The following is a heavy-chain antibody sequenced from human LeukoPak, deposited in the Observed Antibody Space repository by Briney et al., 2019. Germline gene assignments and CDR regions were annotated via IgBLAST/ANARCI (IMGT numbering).Heavy chain of an antibody. D-gene: IGHD4-17*01. Sequence: GGSLRLSCAASGFTFSSYAMHWVRQAPGKGLEGVAIISYDGSNKYFADSVKGRFTISRDNSKNTLYVQMNSLRAEDTAVYYCARDLNPWTTVTPGVDYWGQGTLVTVSS. V-gene: IGHV3-30-3*01. CDR1: GFTFSSYA. CDR2: ISYDGSNK. CDR3: ARDLNPWTTVTPGVDY. J-gene: IGHJ4*02.